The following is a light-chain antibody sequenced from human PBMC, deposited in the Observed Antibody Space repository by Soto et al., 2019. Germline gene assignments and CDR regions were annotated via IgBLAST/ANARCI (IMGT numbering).Light chain of an antibody. V-gene: IGKV3-15*01. CDR1: QNIISN. CDR3: QQYNNWPIT. J-gene: IGKJ5*01. Sequence: IVLTQCPATLSLSPGDRVTVSCRASQNIISNLAWYQQKPGQAPRLLIYGASTRATGFPARFSGSGSGTEFTLTISSLQSEDFAVYYCQQYNNWPITFGQGTRLEIK. CDR2: GAS.